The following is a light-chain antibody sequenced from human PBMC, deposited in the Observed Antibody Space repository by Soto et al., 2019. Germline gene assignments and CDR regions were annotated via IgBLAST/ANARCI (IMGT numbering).Light chain of an antibody. CDR2: DAS. CDR3: QQYTNTNNPWT. Sequence: DIQMTQSPSSLSASVGDRVTITCQASQDISNRLNWYQHKPGKAPKGLIYDASNLEAGVSSRFSGSGSGTDFTFTISSLQPDDAATYYCQQYTNTNNPWTFGQGTKVEI. CDR1: QDISNR. V-gene: IGKV1-33*01. J-gene: IGKJ1*01.